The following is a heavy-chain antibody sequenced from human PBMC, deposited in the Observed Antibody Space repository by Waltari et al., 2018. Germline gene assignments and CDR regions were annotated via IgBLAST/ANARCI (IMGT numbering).Heavy chain of an antibody. V-gene: IGHV4-34*01. J-gene: IGHJ4*02. Sequence: QVQLQQWGAGLLKPSETLSLTCAVYGGSFSGYYWSWIRQPPGKGLEWIGEINHSGSTNYNPSLKSRVTISVDTSKNQFSLKLSSVTAADTAVYYCARGRPQYYDFWSGCLGFDYWGQGTLVTVSS. CDR2: INHSGST. CDR1: GGSFSGYY. CDR3: ARGRPQYYDFWSGCLGFDY. D-gene: IGHD3-3*01.